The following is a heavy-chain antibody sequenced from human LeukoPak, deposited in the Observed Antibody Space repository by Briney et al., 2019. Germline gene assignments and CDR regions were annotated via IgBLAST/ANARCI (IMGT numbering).Heavy chain of an antibody. Sequence: GGSLRLSCAASGFTFSSYSMNWVRQAPGKGLEWVSSISSSSSYIYYADSVKGRFTISRDNAKNSLYLQMNSLRAEDTAVYYCARDADYHDSSGYYPLDYFDYWGQGTLVTVSS. CDR2: ISSSSSYI. D-gene: IGHD3-22*01. J-gene: IGHJ4*02. CDR1: GFTFSSYS. V-gene: IGHV3-21*01. CDR3: ARDADYHDSSGYYPLDYFDY.